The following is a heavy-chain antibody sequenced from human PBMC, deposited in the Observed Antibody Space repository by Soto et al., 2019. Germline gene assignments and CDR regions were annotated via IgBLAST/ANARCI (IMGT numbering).Heavy chain of an antibody. CDR1: GFTVSSNY. J-gene: IGHJ4*02. CDR2: IYSGSST. CDR3: ARGPYGSGSYSLDY. Sequence: PGGSLRLSCAVSGFTVSSNYMSWVRQAPGKGLEWVSVIYSGSSTYYADSVKGRFTVSRDNSKNTLYLQMTSLRAEDTAVYYCARGPYGSGSYSLDYWGQGTLVTVSS. V-gene: IGHV3-66*01. D-gene: IGHD3-10*01.